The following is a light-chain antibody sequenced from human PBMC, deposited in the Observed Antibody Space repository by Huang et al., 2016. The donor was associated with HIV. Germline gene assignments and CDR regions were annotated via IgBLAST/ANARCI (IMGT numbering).Light chain of an antibody. CDR1: QSVRSI. V-gene: IGKV3-15*01. J-gene: IGKJ4*01. Sequence: IVMTQSPASLSVSPGETATPPCRASQSVRSILAWYQQKPGLAPRLLIYGASTRATGIPGRFSGSGSGTEFTLTINSLKSEDFAVYYCQQYDDWPLTFGGGTKVEMK. CDR3: QQYDDWPLT. CDR2: GAS.